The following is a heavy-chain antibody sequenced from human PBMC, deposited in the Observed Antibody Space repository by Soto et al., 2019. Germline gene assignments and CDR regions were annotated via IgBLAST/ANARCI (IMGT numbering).Heavy chain of an antibody. CDR1: GGSISSYY. CDR3: ARVHDSSGYAFDY. V-gene: IGHV4-59*01. CDR2: IYYSGST. J-gene: IGHJ4*02. Sequence: PSETLSLTCTVSGGSISSYYWSWIRQPPGKGLEWIGYIYYSGSTNYNPSLKSRVTISVDTSKNQFSLKLSSVTAADTAVYYCARVHDSSGYAFDYWGQGNLVTVSS. D-gene: IGHD3-22*01.